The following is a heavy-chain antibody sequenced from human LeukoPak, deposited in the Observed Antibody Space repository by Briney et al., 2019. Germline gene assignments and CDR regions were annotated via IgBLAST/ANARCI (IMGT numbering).Heavy chain of an antibody. CDR3: AKDVDDITMVRGSPAYYYYMDV. Sequence: GGSLRLSCAASGFTFSSYGMHWVRQAQGKGLEWVSYIRYDGSNKYYIDSVKGRFTISRDNSKNRLFLQMDSLRAEDSVLYYCAKDVDDITMVRGSPAYYYYMDVWGKGTTVTVSS. CDR2: IRYDGSNK. J-gene: IGHJ6*03. CDR1: GFTFSSYG. D-gene: IGHD3-10*01. V-gene: IGHV3-30*02.